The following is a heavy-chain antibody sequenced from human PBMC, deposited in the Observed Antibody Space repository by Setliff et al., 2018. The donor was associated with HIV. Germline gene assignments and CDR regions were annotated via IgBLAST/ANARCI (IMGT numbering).Heavy chain of an antibody. J-gene: IGHJ4*02. Sequence: GSLRLSCAASGFTFSPYLMHWVRQAPGKGLVWVSRIDSDGTSTTYADSVKGRFTISRDNAKNTLYLQMNSLRAEDTAVYYCAKDSSGWLGYFDYWGQGTLVTSPQ. CDR3: AKDSSGWLGYFDY. CDR2: IDSDGTST. V-gene: IGHV3-74*03. CDR1: GFTFSPYL. D-gene: IGHD6-19*01.